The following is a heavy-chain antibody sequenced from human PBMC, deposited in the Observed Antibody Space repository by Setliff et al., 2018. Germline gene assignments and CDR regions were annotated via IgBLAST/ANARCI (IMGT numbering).Heavy chain of an antibody. CDR1: GASITTINYY. V-gene: IGHV4-39*01. D-gene: IGHD3-16*01. CDR2: IFYSGRT. J-gene: IGHJ4*02. Sequence: SETLSLTCTVSGASITTINYYWGLIRQPPGKGLEWIGSIFYSGRTFYNPSLKSRVTISVDTSKNQFSLTLSSVTAADTAVYYCARLPNYVWGSPVDYWGQGTLVTVSS. CDR3: ARLPNYVWGSPVDY.